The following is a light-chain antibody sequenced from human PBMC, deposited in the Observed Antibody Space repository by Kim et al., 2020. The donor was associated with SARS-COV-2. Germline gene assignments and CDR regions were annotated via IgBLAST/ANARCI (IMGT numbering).Light chain of an antibody. CDR3: QQRSNWPLMYT. V-gene: IGKV3-11*01. J-gene: IGKJ2*01. CDR2: DAS. Sequence: SPGESATLSCLASQSVSSYLAWYQPKPGQAPRLLIYDASNRATGIPARFSGSGSGTDFTLTISSLEPEDFAVYYCQQRSNWPLMYTFGQGTKLEI. CDR1: QSVSSY.